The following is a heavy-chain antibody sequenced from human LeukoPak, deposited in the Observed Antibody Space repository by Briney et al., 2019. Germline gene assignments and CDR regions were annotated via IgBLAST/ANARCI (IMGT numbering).Heavy chain of an antibody. Sequence: SVKVSCKASGGTFSSCAISWVRQAPGQGLEWMGGIIPIFGTANYAQKFQGRVTITADKSTSTAYMELSSLRSEDTAVYYCARDGSMVRGVRDYGMDVWGKGTTVTVSS. D-gene: IGHD3-10*01. J-gene: IGHJ6*04. CDR1: GGTFSSCA. V-gene: IGHV1-69*06. CDR3: ARDGSMVRGVRDYGMDV. CDR2: IIPIFGTA.